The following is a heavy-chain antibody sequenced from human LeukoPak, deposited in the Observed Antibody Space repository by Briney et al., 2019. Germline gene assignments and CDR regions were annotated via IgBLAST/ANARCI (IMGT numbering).Heavy chain of an antibody. CDR2: ISSSGSTI. CDR1: GFTFSSYE. Sequence: GGSLRLSCAASGFTFSSYEMNWVRQAPGKGLDWLSYISSSGSTIYYADSVKGRFTISRDNAKNSLYLQMNSLRAEDTAVYYCARGYSSGWYYFDYWGQGTLVTVSS. V-gene: IGHV3-48*03. J-gene: IGHJ4*02. D-gene: IGHD6-19*01. CDR3: ARGYSSGWYYFDY.